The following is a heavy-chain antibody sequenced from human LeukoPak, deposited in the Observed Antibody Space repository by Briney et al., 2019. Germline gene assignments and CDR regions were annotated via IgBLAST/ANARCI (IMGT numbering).Heavy chain of an antibody. CDR1: RFTFSSYG. J-gene: IGHJ6*03. D-gene: IGHD2-8*01. CDR3: AKDRCSNGVGCYYYYMDV. CDR2: IQYDGSNE. Sequence: GGSLRLSCAASRFTFSSYGMHWVRQAPGKGLEWVAYIQYDGSNEQYADSVKGRFSISRDSSKNILYLQMNSLRTEDAAVYYCAKDRCSNGVGCYYYYMDVWGKGTTVTISS. V-gene: IGHV3-30*02.